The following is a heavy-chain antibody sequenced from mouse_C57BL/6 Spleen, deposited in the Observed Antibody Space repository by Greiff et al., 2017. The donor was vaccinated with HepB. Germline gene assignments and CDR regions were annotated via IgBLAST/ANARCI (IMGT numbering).Heavy chain of an antibody. CDR1: GYTFTSYW. CDR3: ARSGYDYDEGFAY. J-gene: IGHJ3*01. D-gene: IGHD2-4*01. V-gene: IGHV1-55*01. CDR2: IYPGSGST. Sequence: QVQLQQSGAELVKPGASVKMSCKASGYTFTSYWITWVKQRPGQGLEWIGDIYPGSGSTNYNEKFKSKATLTVDTSSSTAYMQLSSLTSEDSAVYYCARSGYDYDEGFAYWGQGTLVTVSA.